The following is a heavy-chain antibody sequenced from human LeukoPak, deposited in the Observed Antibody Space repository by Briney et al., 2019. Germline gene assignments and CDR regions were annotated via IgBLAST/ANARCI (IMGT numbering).Heavy chain of an antibody. D-gene: IGHD2-8*01. CDR1: GFTFSGYW. J-gene: IGHJ4*02. CDR2: IDNDGSST. V-gene: IGHV3-74*01. Sequence: PGGSLRLSCAASGFTFSGYWMLWVRHAPGKGLVWVSRIDNDGSSTTYADSVKGRFTISRDNAKNKLYLQMSSLRGEDTAVYYCTRAAYASSPDYWGQGTLVTVSS. CDR3: TRAAYASSPDY.